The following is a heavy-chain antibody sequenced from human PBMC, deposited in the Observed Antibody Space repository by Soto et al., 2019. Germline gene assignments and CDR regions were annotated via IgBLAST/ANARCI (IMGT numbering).Heavy chain of an antibody. CDR2: IYYSGST. D-gene: IGHD5-18*01. CDR3: ARRHYIAMAGYWYFDL. CDR1: GGSISSGDYY. V-gene: IGHV4-30-4*01. Sequence: QVQLQESGPGLVKPSQTLSLTCTVSGGSISSGDYYWTWIRQPPGKGLEWMGYIYYSGSTYYKPSLKSRLTISVATSKNLFSLHLSSVTVADTAVYYCARRHYIAMAGYWYFDLWGRGTLVTVSS. J-gene: IGHJ2*01.